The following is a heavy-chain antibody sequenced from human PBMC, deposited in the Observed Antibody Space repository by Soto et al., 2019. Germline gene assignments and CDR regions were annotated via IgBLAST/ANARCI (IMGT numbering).Heavy chain of an antibody. CDR1: GGTFSSYA. J-gene: IGHJ6*02. CDR3: ARGVYGGNTNYYYYGMDV. CDR2: IIPIFGTA. V-gene: IGHV1-69*13. Sequence: SVKVSCKASGGTFSSYAISWVRQAPGQGLEWMGGIIPIFGTANYAQKFQGRVTITADESTSTAYMELSSLRSEDTAVYYCARGVYGGNTNYYYYGMDVWGQGTTVTVSS. D-gene: IGHD4-17*01.